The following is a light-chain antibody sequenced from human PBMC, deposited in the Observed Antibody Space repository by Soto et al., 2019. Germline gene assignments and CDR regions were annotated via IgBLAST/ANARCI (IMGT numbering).Light chain of an antibody. CDR1: SSNIGSNT. Sequence: QSVLTQPPSASGTPGQRVTISCSGSSSNIGSNTVNWYQHLPGTAPKLLIYNNIQRPSGVPDRFSGSKSGTSASLAISGFQSEDEADYYWAAWDGSLSGWVFGGGDQAHRP. CDR3: AAWDGSLSGWV. CDR2: NNI. J-gene: IGLJ3*02. V-gene: IGLV1-44*01.